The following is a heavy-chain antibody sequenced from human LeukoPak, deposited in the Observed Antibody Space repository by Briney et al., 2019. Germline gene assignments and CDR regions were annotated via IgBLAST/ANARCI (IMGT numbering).Heavy chain of an antibody. CDR1: GFSFSSYA. V-gene: IGHV3-23*01. D-gene: IGHD6-13*01. Sequence: GGSLRLSCAASGFSFSSYAMNWVRQTAGAGLEWVSAVSGPGGSTYYTDSVRGRFTISRDNSNNTLYLQMSGLRGEDTAVYYCAKGHANGASAGSDGLHWDLWGQGTLVTVSS. CDR2: VSGPGGST. CDR3: AKGHANGASAGSDGLHWDL. J-gene: IGHJ5*02.